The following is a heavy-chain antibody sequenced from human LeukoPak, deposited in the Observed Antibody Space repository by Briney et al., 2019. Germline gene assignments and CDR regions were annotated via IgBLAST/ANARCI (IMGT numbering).Heavy chain of an antibody. J-gene: IGHJ4*02. CDR2: ISISSNYI. CDR3: AKDWGSYFHSGSSYFDH. D-gene: IGHD3-16*01. V-gene: IGHV3-21*06. CDR1: GSTFSRYS. Sequence: GGSLRLSCAASGSTFSRYSMNWVRQDPGKGREWVSSISISSNYIYYADSVKGRFTISRDNSKNMLYLQMNSLRAEDTAVYYCAKDWGSYFHSGSSYFDHWGQGALVTVSS.